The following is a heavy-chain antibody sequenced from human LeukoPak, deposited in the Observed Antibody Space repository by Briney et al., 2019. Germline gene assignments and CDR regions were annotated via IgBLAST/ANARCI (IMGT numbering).Heavy chain of an antibody. CDR1: GFTFRSNS. CDR3: ARDLGYCGAIGCGLGY. J-gene: IGHJ4*02. CDR2: ISSSSSTI. V-gene: IGHV3-48*02. Sequence: GSLRLSCAASGFTFRSNSMNWVRQAPGKGLEWVSYISSSSSTIYYADSVKGRFTISRDNAKNSLYLQMNSLRDEDTAVYYCARDLGYCGAIGCGLGYWGQGTLVTVSS. D-gene: IGHD2-15*01.